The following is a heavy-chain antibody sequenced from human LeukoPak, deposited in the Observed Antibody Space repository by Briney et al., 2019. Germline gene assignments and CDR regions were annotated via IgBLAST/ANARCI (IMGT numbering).Heavy chain of an antibody. CDR3: TRNLGYCSSTSCYAFDY. CDR2: IRSKANSYAT. CDR1: GFTFSGSA. Sequence: PGGSLRLSCAASGFTFSGSAMHWVRQASGKGLEWVGRIRSKANSYATAYAASVKGRFTISRDDSKNTAYLQMNSHKTEDTAVYYCTRNLGYCSSTSCYAFDYWGQGTLVTVSS. V-gene: IGHV3-73*01. J-gene: IGHJ4*02. D-gene: IGHD2-2*01.